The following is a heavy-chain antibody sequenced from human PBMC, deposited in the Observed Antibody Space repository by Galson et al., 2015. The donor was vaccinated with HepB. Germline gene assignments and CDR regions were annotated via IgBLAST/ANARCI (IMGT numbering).Heavy chain of an antibody. CDR2: ISSNSHYI. Sequence: SLRLSCAATGLTFSSYSMNWLRQAPGKGLEWVSFISSNSHYIYYRDSVKGRFTISRDHAKNSVYLQMNSPGVEDTAVYYCARSLVTIFAVFTTPPDYWGQGTLVTVSS. J-gene: IGHJ4*02. CDR1: GLTFSSYS. CDR3: ARSLVTIFAVFTTPPDY. D-gene: IGHD4-11*01. V-gene: IGHV3-21*01.